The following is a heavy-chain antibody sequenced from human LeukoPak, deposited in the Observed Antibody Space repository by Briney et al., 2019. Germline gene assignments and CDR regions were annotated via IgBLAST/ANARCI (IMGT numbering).Heavy chain of an antibody. CDR1: GFTFSSYW. J-gene: IGHJ4*02. V-gene: IGHV3-7*01. Sequence: GGSLRLSCAASGFTFSSYWMSWVRQAPGKGLEWVANIKKDGSEKYYVDSVKGRFTISRDNSKNTLYLQMNSLRAEDTAVYYCAKGSPLYYFDYWGQGTLVTVSS. CDR2: IKKDGSEK. CDR3: AKGSPLYYFDY.